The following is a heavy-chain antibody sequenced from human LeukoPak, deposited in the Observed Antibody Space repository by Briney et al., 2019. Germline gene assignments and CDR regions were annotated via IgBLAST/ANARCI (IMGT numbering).Heavy chain of an antibody. CDR2: IRYDGSNK. CDR3: AKDPSSSWYLVDY. D-gene: IGHD6-13*01. CDR1: GFTFSSYG. V-gene: IGHV3-30*02. J-gene: IGHJ4*02. Sequence: GGSLRLSCAASGFTFSSYGMHWVRQAPGKGLEWVAFIRYDGSNKYYADSVKGRFTISRDNSKNTLYLQMNSLRAEDTAVYYCAKDPSSSWYLVDYWGQGTLVTVSS.